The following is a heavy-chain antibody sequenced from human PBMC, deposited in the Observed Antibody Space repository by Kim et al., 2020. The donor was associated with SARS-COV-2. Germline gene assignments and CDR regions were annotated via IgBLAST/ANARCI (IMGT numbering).Heavy chain of an antibody. CDR3: AREIMTAFDI. V-gene: IGHV4-30-2*04. CDR2: T. J-gene: IGHJ3*02. D-gene: IGHD3-16*01. Sequence: TYYNPSLHSRVPISVDTSKNKFSLKLSSVTAADTAVYYCAREIMTAFDIWGQGTMVTVSS.